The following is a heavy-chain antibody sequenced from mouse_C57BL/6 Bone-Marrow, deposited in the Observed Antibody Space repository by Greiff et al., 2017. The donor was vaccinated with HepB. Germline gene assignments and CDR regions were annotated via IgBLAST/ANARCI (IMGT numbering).Heavy chain of an antibody. V-gene: IGHV1-59*01. Sequence: VQLQQPGAELVRPGTSVKLSCKASGYTFTSYWMHWVKQRPGQGLEWIGVIDPSDSYTNYNQKFKGKATLTVDTSSSTAYMQLSSLTSEDSAVYYCARSRAWFAYWGQGTLVTVSA. J-gene: IGHJ3*01. CDR2: IDPSDSYT. CDR1: GYTFTSYW. CDR3: ARSRAWFAY.